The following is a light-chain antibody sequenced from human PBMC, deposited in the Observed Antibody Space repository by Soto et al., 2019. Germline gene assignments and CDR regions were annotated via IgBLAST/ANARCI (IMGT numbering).Light chain of an antibody. CDR3: QQRSNWLT. V-gene: IGKV3-15*01. CDR1: QSVSSN. J-gene: IGKJ4*01. Sequence: EIVMTQSPATLSVSPGGRATLSCRASQSVSSNLAWYQQKPGQAPRLLIYGASTRATGIPARFSGSGSGTDFTLTISSLEPEDFAVYYCQQRSNWLTFGGGTKVDIK. CDR2: GAS.